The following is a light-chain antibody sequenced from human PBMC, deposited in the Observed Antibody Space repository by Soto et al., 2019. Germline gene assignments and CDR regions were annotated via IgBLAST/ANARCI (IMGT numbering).Light chain of an antibody. CDR3: QQYGSSET. CDR2: GAS. Sequence: VVLTQSPATVSLSPGERATLSFRASQSVSSYLAWYQQKPGQAPRLLIYGASSRATGIPDRFSGSGSGTDFTLTISRLEPEDFAVYYCQQYGSSETFGQGTKVDIK. V-gene: IGKV3-20*01. CDR1: QSVSSY. J-gene: IGKJ1*01.